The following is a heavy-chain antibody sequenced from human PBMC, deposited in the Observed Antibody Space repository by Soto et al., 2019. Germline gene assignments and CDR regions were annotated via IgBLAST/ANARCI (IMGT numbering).Heavy chain of an antibody. CDR1: GFTFSSYA. CDR2: ISYDGSNK. V-gene: IGHV3-30-3*01. Sequence: QVQLVESGGGVVQPGRSLRLSCAASGFTFSSYAMHWVRQAPGKGLEWVAVISYDGSNKYYADSVKGRFTISRDNSKNTLYLQMNHLRAEDTAVYDCARDGPKYDFWSGYYQTYYYYGMDVWGQGTTVTVSS. D-gene: IGHD3-3*01. CDR3: ARDGPKYDFWSGYYQTYYYYGMDV. J-gene: IGHJ6*02.